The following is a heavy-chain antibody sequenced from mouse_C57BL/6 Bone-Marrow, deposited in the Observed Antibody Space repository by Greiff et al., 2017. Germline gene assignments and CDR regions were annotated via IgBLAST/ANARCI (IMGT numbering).Heavy chain of an antibody. Sequence: VQLQQSGAELVRPGTSVKMSCKASGYTFTNYWIGWAQQRPGHGLEWIGDIYPGGGYTNYTEKVKGKATLTADKSSSTSYMQFSSLTSEDSAIYYCARSYSYGWGFAYWGQGTLVTVSA. CDR3: ARSYSYGWGFAY. V-gene: IGHV1-63*01. CDR1: GYTFTNYW. CDR2: IYPGGGYT. J-gene: IGHJ3*01. D-gene: IGHD1-1*01.